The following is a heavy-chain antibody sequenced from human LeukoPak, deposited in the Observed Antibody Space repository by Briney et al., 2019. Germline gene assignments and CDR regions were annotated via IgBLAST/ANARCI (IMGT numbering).Heavy chain of an antibody. Sequence: PGASVRVSCKASGYTFTSYGISWGRQAPGQGVEWRGWISAYNGNTNYAQKLQGRVTMTTDTSPSTAYMELRSLRSDDTAEYYCARDGGYNFHYMDVWGKGTTVTVSS. J-gene: IGHJ6*03. D-gene: IGHD5-24*01. CDR2: ISAYNGNT. V-gene: IGHV1-18*01. CDR1: GYTFTSYG. CDR3: ARDGGYNFHYMDV.